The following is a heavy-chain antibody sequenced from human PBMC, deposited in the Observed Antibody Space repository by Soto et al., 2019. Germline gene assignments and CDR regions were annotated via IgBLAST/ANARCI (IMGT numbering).Heavy chain of an antibody. Sequence: ASVTVSCKASGYTFTSYGIIWVRQAPGQGLEWMGWISAYNGNTNYAQKLQGRVTMTTDTSTSTAYMELRSLRSDDTAVYYCGRQLGANWFDPWGQGTLVTVSS. D-gene: IGHD6-6*01. CDR2: ISAYNGNT. CDR1: GYTFTSYG. V-gene: IGHV1-18*01. CDR3: GRQLGANWFDP. J-gene: IGHJ5*02.